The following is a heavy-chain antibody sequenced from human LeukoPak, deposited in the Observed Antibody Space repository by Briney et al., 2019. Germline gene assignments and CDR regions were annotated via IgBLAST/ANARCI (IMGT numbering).Heavy chain of an antibody. J-gene: IGHJ5*01. CDR3: ARVAVSGPTGWFDS. CDR1: GFALKSYG. V-gene: IGHV3-21*01. D-gene: IGHD2-8*02. Sequence: GGSLRLSCGGSGFALKSYGLTWVRQAPGKGLEWVSSISSTSAYIHYADSVKGRFTISRDNVDNVVYLEMNGLRAEDTATYYCARVAVSGPTGWFDSWGQGTLVIVSS. CDR2: ISSTSAYI.